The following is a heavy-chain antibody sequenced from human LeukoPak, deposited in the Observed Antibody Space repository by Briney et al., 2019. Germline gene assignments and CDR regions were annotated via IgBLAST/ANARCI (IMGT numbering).Heavy chain of an antibody. CDR1: GFTVSSNY. CDR3: ATVPPYYYDSSGYFDY. Sequence: GGSLRLSCAAPGFTVSSNYMSWVRQAPGKGLEWVSVIYSGGSTYYADSVKGRFTISRDNSKNTLYLQMNSLRAEDTAVYYCATVPPYYYDSSGYFDYWGQGTLVTVSS. V-gene: IGHV3-53*01. CDR2: IYSGGST. D-gene: IGHD3-22*01. J-gene: IGHJ4*02.